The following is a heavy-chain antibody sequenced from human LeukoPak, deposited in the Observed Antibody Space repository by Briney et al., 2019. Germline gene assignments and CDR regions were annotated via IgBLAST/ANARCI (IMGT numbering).Heavy chain of an antibody. V-gene: IGHV4-59*01. Sequence: SETLFLTCTVSGGSISDYYWSWIRQPPGKGLEWIGYFSNSGTNNYNPSLKGRVTMSVDTSKNQFSLKLSSVTAADTAVYYCARGRGGGGSSNNWFDPWGQGTLVTVSS. D-gene: IGHD2-15*01. CDR2: FSNSGTN. J-gene: IGHJ5*02. CDR1: GGSISDYY. CDR3: ARGRGGGGSSNNWFDP.